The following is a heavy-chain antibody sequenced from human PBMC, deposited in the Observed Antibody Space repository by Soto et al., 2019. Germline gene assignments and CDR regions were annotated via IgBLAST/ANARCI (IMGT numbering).Heavy chain of an antibody. CDR1: GGYFSGYD. CDR3: ARARALWVVVSNWFDP. J-gene: IGHJ5*02. Sequence: PSVTKSLTCAVDGGYFSGYDWTWIRKPPGKGLEWIGEINHSGSTSYNPSLKSRVTISVDTSKNQFSLKLSSVTAADTAVYYCARARALWVVVSNWFDPWGQGTLVTVSS. V-gene: IGHV4-34*01. CDR2: INHSGST. D-gene: IGHD2-15*01.